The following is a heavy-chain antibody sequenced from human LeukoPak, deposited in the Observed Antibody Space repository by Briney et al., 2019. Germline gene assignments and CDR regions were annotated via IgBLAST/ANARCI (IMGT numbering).Heavy chain of an antibody. V-gene: IGHV1-18*01. CDR3: AKTPGRQWLDNYFDY. J-gene: IGHJ4*02. Sequence: GASVKVSCKASGYTFTSYSISWVRQAPGQGLEWMGWISAYNGNTNYAQKFQGRVTITTDESTSTAYMELSSLRSEDTAVYYCAKTPGRQWLDNYFDYWGQGTLVTVSS. CDR2: ISAYNGNT. CDR1: GYTFTSYS. D-gene: IGHD6-19*01.